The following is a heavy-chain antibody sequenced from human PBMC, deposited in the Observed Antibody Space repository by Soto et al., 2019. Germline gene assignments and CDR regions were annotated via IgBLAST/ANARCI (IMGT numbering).Heavy chain of an antibody. CDR1: GFTFGDYT. D-gene: IGHD6-13*01. CDR3: TTGYSNSWNPHYIDY. CDR2: IRSKAYGGTT. V-gene: IGHV3-49*03. Sequence: EVQLVESGGGLVQPGRSLRLSCTTSGFTFGDYTMNWFRQAPGKGLEWVGFIRSKAYGGTTEFAASVKGRFTISRDDSKSIPYLQMDSLKTEDTGVYYCTTGYSNSWNPHYIDYWGQGTLVTASS. J-gene: IGHJ4*02.